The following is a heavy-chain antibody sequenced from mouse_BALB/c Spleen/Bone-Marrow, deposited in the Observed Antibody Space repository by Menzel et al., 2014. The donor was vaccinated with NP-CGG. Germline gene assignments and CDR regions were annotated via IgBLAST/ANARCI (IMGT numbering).Heavy chain of an antibody. V-gene: IGHV5-9-4*01. CDR3: VRDSSGYFDY. D-gene: IGHD3-1*01. CDR1: GFTFSYYA. Sequence: EVQLVESGGGLVKPGGSLKLSCAASGFTFSYYAMSWVRQSPEKRLEWVAEISSGGTYTYYPDTVTGRFTISIDNAKNTLYLEMSSLRSEDTAMYYCVRDSSGYFDYWGQGTTLTVSS. CDR2: ISSGGTYT. J-gene: IGHJ2*01.